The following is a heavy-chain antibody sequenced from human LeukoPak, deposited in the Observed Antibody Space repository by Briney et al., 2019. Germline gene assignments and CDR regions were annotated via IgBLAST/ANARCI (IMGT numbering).Heavy chain of an antibody. CDR3: ARGDTGNYYYFDY. CDR1: GGSFSGYY. CDR2: INHSGST. J-gene: IGHJ4*02. Sequence: SETLSLTCAVYGGSFSGYYWTWIRQPPGKGLEWLGEINHSGSTNYNPSLKSRVTISVDTSKNQFSLKLSSVTAADTAVYYCARGDTGNYYYFDYWGQGTLVTVSS. D-gene: IGHD1-26*01. V-gene: IGHV4-34*01.